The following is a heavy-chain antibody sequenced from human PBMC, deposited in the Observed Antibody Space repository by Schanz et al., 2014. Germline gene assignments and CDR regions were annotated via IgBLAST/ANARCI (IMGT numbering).Heavy chain of an antibody. CDR3: ARVELSVYYYAMDV. J-gene: IGHJ6*02. Sequence: EVQLVESGGTLVQPGGSLRLSCAASGFTFSNFGLHWVRQAPGKGLEWVSLIYSGGDTNYAGSVKGRFTISRDGSKNTLYLQMNSLRAEDAAVYYCARVELSVYYYAMDVWGQGTTVTVSS. CDR1: GFTFSNFG. V-gene: IGHV3-66*01. CDR2: IYSGGDT. D-gene: IGHD2-15*01.